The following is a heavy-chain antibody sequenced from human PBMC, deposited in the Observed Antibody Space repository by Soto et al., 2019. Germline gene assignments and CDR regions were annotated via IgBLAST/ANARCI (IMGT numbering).Heavy chain of an antibody. D-gene: IGHD1-26*01. J-gene: IGHJ6*03. V-gene: IGHV4-34*01. Sequence: SETLSLTCAVYGGSFSGYYWSWIRQPPGKGLEWIGEINHSGSTNYNPSLKSRVTISVDTSKNQFSLKLSSVTAADTAVYYCARAAILVPMDVWGKGTTVTVSS. CDR1: GGSFSGYY. CDR3: ARAAILVPMDV. CDR2: INHSGST.